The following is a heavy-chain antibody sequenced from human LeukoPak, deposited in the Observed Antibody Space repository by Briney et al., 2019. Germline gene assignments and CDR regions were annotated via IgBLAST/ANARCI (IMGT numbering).Heavy chain of an antibody. D-gene: IGHD6-19*01. CDR2: ISGSGGST. J-gene: IGHJ4*02. Sequence: QAGGSLRLSCAASGFTFSTYAMTGVRQAPGKGLECVSGISGSGGSTYYADSVKGRFTISRDNSKNTLYLQMNSLRAEDTAVYYCAKAKYRSGWYYYDYWGQGALVTVSS. V-gene: IGHV3-23*01. CDR3: AKAKYRSGWYYYDY. CDR1: GFTFSTYA.